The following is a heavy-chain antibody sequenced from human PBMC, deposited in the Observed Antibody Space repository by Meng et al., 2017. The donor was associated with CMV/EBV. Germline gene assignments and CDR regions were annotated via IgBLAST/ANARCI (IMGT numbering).Heavy chain of an antibody. Sequence: GGSLRLSCAASGFTFDDYAMHWVRQAPGKGLEWVSGISWNSGSIGYADSVKGRFTISRDNAKNSLYLQMNSLRAEDTALYYCAKDLPYSYGYGMDVWGRGTTVTVSS. CDR1: GFTFDDYA. CDR3: AKDLPYSYGYGMDV. D-gene: IGHD5-18*01. CDR2: ISWNSGSI. J-gene: IGHJ6*02. V-gene: IGHV3-9*01.